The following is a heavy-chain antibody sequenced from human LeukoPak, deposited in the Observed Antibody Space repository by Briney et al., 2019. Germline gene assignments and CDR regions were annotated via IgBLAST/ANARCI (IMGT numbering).Heavy chain of an antibody. J-gene: IGHJ4*02. CDR1: GDSISSYS. CDR3: ARHDLWNHPPDY. CDR2: IYYTGST. V-gene: IGHV4-59*08. D-gene: IGHD3-3*01. Sequence: PSETLSLTCTVSGDSISSYSWSWIRQPPGKGLEWIGYIYYTGSTNYNPSLKSRVTISVDTSKNQFSLRLSSLTAADTAVYYCARHDLWNHPPDYWGQGTLVTVSS.